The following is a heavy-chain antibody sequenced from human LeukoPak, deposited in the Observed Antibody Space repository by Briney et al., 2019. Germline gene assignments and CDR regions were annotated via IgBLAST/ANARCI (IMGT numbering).Heavy chain of an antibody. D-gene: IGHD6-19*01. CDR3: ARDGDSSGWYYFDY. Sequence: GGSLRLSCAASGFTFGSYWMHWVRQAPGKGLVWVSRINSDGSSTSYADSVKGRFTISRDNAKNTLYLLMNSQRAEDTAVYYCARDGDSSGWYYFDYWGQGTLVTVSS. V-gene: IGHV3-74*01. CDR2: INSDGSST. CDR1: GFTFGSYW. J-gene: IGHJ4*02.